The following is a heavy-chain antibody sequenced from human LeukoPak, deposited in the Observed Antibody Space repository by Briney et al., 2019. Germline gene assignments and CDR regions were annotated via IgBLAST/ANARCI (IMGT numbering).Heavy chain of an antibody. J-gene: IGHJ3*02. D-gene: IGHD1-26*01. CDR2: ISYDGSNK. V-gene: IGHV3-30*18. CDR3: AKEYSGSYLAILLVAFDI. CDR1: GFTFSSYG. Sequence: GGSLRLSCAASGFTFSSYGMHWVRQAPGKGLEWVAVISYDGSNKYYADSVKGRFTISRDNSKDTLYLQMNSLRAEDTAVYYCAKEYSGSYLAILLVAFDIWGQGTMVTVSS.